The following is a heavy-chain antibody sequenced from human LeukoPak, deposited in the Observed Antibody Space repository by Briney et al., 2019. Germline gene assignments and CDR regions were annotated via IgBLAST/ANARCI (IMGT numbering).Heavy chain of an antibody. Sequence: ASVKVSCKASGYTFTSYDINWVRQAPGQGLEWMGGIIPIFGTANYAQKFQGRVTITADKSTSTAYMELSSLRSEDTAVYYCARDSSGWYEGAFDIWGQGTMVTVSS. CDR2: IIPIFGTA. CDR1: GYTFTSYD. J-gene: IGHJ3*02. V-gene: IGHV1-69*06. CDR3: ARDSSGWYEGAFDI. D-gene: IGHD6-19*01.